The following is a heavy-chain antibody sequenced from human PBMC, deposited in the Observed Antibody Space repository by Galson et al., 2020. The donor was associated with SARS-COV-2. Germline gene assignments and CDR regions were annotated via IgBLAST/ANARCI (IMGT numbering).Heavy chain of an antibody. CDR3: AREGITGTTDYMDV. CDR2: ISYDGSNK. J-gene: IGHJ6*03. Sequence: GGSLRLSCAASGFTFSSYAMHWVRQAPGKGLEWVAVISYDGSNKYYADSVKGRFTISRDNSKNTLYLQMNSLRAEDTAVYYCAREGITGTTDYMDVWGKGTTVTVSS. V-gene: IGHV3-30*01. D-gene: IGHD1-7*01. CDR1: GFTFSSYA.